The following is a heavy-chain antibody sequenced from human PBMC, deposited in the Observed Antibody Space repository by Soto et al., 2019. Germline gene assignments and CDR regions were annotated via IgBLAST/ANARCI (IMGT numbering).Heavy chain of an antibody. V-gene: IGHV5-51*01. CDR2: IYPGDSYS. J-gene: IGHJ4*02. CDR3: ARQYGSGSLDY. Sequence: ESLKISFKGSGYSFTNYGIGWVRQMPGKGLEYMGIIYPGDSYSRYSPSFQGQVTISADNSITTAYLQWSSLKASDTAIYYCARQYGSGSLDYWGQGTLVTVSS. D-gene: IGHD3-10*01. CDR1: GYSFTNYG.